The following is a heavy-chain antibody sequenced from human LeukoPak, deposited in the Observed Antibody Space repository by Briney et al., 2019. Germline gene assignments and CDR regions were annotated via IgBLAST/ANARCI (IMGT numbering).Heavy chain of an antibody. CDR3: AINGWYCSSTSCYHGDYGMDV. V-gene: IGHV3-74*01. D-gene: IGHD2-2*01. CDR2: INSDGSST. J-gene: IGHJ6*02. Sequence: GGSLRLSCAASGFTFSSYWMHWVRQAPGKGLVWVSRINSDGSSTSYADSVKGRFTISRDNAKNTLYLQMNSLRAEDTAVYYCAINGWYCSSTSCYHGDYGMDVWGQGNTVTVSS. CDR1: GFTFSSYW.